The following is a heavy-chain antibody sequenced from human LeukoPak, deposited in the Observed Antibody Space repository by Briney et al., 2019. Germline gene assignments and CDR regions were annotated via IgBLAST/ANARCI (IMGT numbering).Heavy chain of an antibody. V-gene: IGHV3-48*04. CDR3: ARSRYSSSGADFDY. CDR2: ISSSSSTI. Sequence: GGSLRLSCVASGFTFSSYSMNWVRQAPGKGLEWVSYISSSSSTIYYADSVKGRFTISRDNAKNSLYLQMSSLRAEDTAVYYCARSRYSSSGADFDYWGQGTLVTVSS. CDR1: GFTFSSYS. J-gene: IGHJ4*02. D-gene: IGHD6-13*01.